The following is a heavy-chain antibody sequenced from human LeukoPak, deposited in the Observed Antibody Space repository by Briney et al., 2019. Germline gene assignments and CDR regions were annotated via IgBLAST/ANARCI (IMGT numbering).Heavy chain of an antibody. CDR2: INEDGSEK. CDR3: ARDSIKSGITFGGVIVLDY. J-gene: IGHJ4*02. CDR1: GFTFSTSW. V-gene: IGHV3-7*01. D-gene: IGHD3-16*02. Sequence: GGSLRLSCAASGFTFSTSWMNWVRQAPGKGLEWVASINEDGSEKYYVDSVKGRLTVSRDNAKNSLYLQMNSLRAEDTAVYYCARDSIKSGITFGGVIVLDYWGQGTLVTVSS.